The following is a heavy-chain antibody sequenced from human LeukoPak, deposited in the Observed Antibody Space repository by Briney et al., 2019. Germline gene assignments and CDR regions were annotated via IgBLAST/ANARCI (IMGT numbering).Heavy chain of an antibody. V-gene: IGHV4-34*01. CDR2: INQSGST. D-gene: IGHD6-6*01. J-gene: IGHJ4*02. Sequence: SETLSLTCAVYGGSFSGYYWSWIRQPPGEALEWIGEINQSGSTNYNPSLERRVTMSVDTSKKQFFLKLSSVTAADTAVYYCARGRRAARLPYFDYWGQGTLVTVSS. CDR3: ARGRRAARLPYFDY. CDR1: GGSFSGYY.